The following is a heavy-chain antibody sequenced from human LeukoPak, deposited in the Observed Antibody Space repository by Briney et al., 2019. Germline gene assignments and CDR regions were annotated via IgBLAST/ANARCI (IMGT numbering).Heavy chain of an antibody. Sequence: SETLSLTCAVSGASMSGLSWSWIRQAPGKGLEWIGFVQPGGSTNYNPSLQSRVSISLDTSKNQFSLTLRSVTAADTAVYFCAREKWELLGEFSYYFDLWGKGTTVTVSS. J-gene: IGHJ6*03. V-gene: IGHV4-59*11. CDR2: VQPGGST. CDR1: GASMSGLS. CDR3: AREKWELLGEFSYYFDL. D-gene: IGHD1-7*01.